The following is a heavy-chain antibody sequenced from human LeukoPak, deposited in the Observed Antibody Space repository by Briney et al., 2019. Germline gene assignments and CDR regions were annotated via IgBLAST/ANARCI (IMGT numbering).Heavy chain of an antibody. J-gene: IGHJ2*01. CDR2: ISSNNGNT. CDR3: ARSHSAYGYWYFDL. Sequence: ASVKVSCKASGYTFTDYDINWVRQAPGQGLEWMGWISSNNGNTNYAQKFQGRVTMTTDTSMRTDYMEVRNLRSDDTAVYYCARSHSAYGYWYFDLWGRGTLVTVSS. D-gene: IGHD5-12*01. V-gene: IGHV1-18*01. CDR1: GYTFTDYD.